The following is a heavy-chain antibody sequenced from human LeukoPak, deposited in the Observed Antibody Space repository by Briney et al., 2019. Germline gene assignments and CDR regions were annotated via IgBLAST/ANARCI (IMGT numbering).Heavy chain of an antibody. D-gene: IGHD6-19*01. CDR2: IYYSGST. J-gene: IGHJ3*02. Sequence: SETLSLTCTVSGGSISSYYWSWIRQPPGKGLEWIGYIYYSGSTNYNPSLKSRVTISVDTSKNQFSLKLSSVTAADTAVYYCARGSSSGWYQDDAFDIWGQGTMVTVSS. V-gene: IGHV4-59*01. CDR1: GGSISSYY. CDR3: ARGSSSGWYQDDAFDI.